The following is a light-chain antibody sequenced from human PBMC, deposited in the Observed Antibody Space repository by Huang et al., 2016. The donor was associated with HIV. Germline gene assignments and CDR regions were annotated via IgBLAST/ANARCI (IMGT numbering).Light chain of an antibody. Sequence: EIVMTQSPATLSVSPGERATLSCRASQSVSSNLAWYHQKPGQAPRLLIYGASTRATGIPARLIGSGSWTEFTLTISSLQSADFAVYYCQQLVEDFTFGPGTKVDIK. CDR3: QQLVEDFT. J-gene: IGKJ3*01. V-gene: IGKV3-15*01. CDR2: GAS. CDR1: QSVSSN.